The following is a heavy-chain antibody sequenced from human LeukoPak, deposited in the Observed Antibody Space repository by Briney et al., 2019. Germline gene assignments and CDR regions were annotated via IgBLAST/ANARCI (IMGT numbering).Heavy chain of an antibody. Sequence: GGSLRLSCAASGFTFSSYAMHWVRQAPGKGLEWVAVISYAGSNKYYADSVKGRITISRDNSKNTLYLQMNSLRAEDTAVYYCARDSIIMVRGLGTYYYYMDVWGKGTTVTVSS. CDR3: ARDSIIMVRGLGTYYYYMDV. CDR1: GFTFSSYA. J-gene: IGHJ6*03. D-gene: IGHD3-10*01. V-gene: IGHV3-30*04. CDR2: ISYAGSNK.